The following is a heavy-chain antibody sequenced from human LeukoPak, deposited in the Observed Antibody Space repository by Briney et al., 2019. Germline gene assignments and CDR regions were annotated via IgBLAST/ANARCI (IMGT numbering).Heavy chain of an antibody. CDR2: INHSGST. Sequence: SETLSLTCAVYGGSFSGYYWSWIRQPPGKGLEWIGEINHSGSTNYNPSLKSRVTISVDTSKNQFSLKLSSVTAADTAVYYCARTRHFMVRGPKFDYWGQGTLVTVSS. CDR1: GGSFSGYY. D-gene: IGHD3-10*01. V-gene: IGHV4-34*01. CDR3: ARTRHFMVRGPKFDY. J-gene: IGHJ4*02.